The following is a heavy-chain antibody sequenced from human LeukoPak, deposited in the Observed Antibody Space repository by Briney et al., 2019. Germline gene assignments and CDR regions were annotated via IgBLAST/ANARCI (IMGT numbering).Heavy chain of an antibody. CDR1: GGSISSGGYY. V-gene: IGHV4-30-2*01. CDR3: ARKPIINNAWYYFDY. CDR2: IYHSGST. Sequence: TLSLTCTVSGGSISSGGYYWSWIRQQPGKGLEWMGYIYHSGSTYYNPSLKSRVTISVDRSKNQFSLKLSSVTAADTAVYYCARKPIINNAWYYFDYWGQGTLVTVSS. D-gene: IGHD1/OR15-1a*01. J-gene: IGHJ4*02.